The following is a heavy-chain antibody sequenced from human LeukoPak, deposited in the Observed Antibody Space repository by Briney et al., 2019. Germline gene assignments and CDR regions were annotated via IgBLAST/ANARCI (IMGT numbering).Heavy chain of an antibody. CDR3: ARQADYYGSGSLTYFDY. V-gene: IGHV1-69*01. J-gene: IGHJ4*02. D-gene: IGHD3-10*01. Sequence: PIFGTANYAQKFQGRVTITADESTSTAYMELSSLRSEDTAVYYCARQADYYGSGSLTYFDYWGQGTLVTVSS. CDR2: PIFGTA.